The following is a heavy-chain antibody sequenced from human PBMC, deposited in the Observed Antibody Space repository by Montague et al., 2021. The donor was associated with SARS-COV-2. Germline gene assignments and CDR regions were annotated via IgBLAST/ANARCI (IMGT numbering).Heavy chain of an antibody. D-gene: IGHD3-10*01. Sequence: TLSLTCTVSGGSISSGGYYWSWIRQHPGKGLEWIGYIYYSGSTYYNPSLKSRVTISVDTSKNQFSLKLSSVTAADTAVYYCARARRGSGSGIYFDILVNWFDPWGQGTLVTVSS. V-gene: IGHV4-31*03. CDR1: GGSISSGGYY. CDR3: ARARRGSGSGIYFDILVNWFDP. J-gene: IGHJ5*02. CDR2: IYYSGST.